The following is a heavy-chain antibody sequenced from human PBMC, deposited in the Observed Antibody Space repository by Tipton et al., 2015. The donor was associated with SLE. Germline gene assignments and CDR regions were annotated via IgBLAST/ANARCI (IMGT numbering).Heavy chain of an antibody. J-gene: IGHJ3*02. CDR1: GGTFSSYA. CDR2: IIPIFGTA. D-gene: IGHD1-26*01. CDR3: ARAYSGSFLDASDI. Sequence: QLVQSGAEVKKPGSSVKVSCKASGGTFSSYAISWVRQAPGQGLEWMGGIIPIFGTANYAQKFQGRVTMTRDTSTSTAHMELRSLRSDDTAVYYCARAYSGSFLDASDIWGQGTMVTVSS. V-gene: IGHV1-69*06.